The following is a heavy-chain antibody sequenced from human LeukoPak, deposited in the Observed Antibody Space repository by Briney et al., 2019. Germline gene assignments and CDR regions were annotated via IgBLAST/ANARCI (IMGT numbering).Heavy chain of an antibody. Sequence: GGSLRLSCTASGFTFTTYWMHWVRQAPGKGLVWVARINTDGRVTTYAESVKGRFTVSRDNAENTLNLEMNNLRPEDTAVYYCIRETHVGLHLEYWGQGTLATVTS. CDR3: IRETHVGLHLEY. V-gene: IGHV3-74*03. CDR2: INTDGRVT. J-gene: IGHJ4*02. D-gene: IGHD3-10*02. CDR1: GFTFTTYW.